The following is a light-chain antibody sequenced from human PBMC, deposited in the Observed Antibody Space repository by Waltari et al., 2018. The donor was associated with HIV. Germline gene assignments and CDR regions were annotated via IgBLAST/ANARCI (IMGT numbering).Light chain of an antibody. CDR3: QSYDSSLSGYV. Sequence: QSVLPQPPSVSGAPGQRGTISCTGSSSNLGAGYTVSWYRQLPGTAPKLLIYSNTNRPSGVPDRFSGSKSGTSASLAITGLQADDEADYYCQSYDSSLSGYVFGTGTKVTVL. CDR2: SNT. CDR1: SSNLGAGYT. V-gene: IGLV1-40*01. J-gene: IGLJ1*01.